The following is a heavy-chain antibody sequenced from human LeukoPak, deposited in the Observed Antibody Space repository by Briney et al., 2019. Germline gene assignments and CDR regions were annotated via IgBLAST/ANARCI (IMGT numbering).Heavy chain of an antibody. CDR3: ARHDIIAVAFSY. D-gene: IGHD6-19*01. V-gene: IGHV4-39*01. Sequence: SETLSLTCTVSGGSISSSSYYWGWIRQPPGKGLGWIGSITYSGSNYYNPSIKSRVTISVDTSKNQFSLNLSSVTAADTAVYYCARHDIIAVAFSYWGQGTLVTVSS. CDR2: ITYSGSN. J-gene: IGHJ4*02. CDR1: GGSISSSSYY.